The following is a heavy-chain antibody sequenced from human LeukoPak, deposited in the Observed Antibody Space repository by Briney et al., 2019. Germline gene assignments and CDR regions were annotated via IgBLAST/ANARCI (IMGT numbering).Heavy chain of an antibody. CDR3: ARDRNDYDFWSGYSMSYFDY. CDR2: IKWNGGSI. CDR1: GFTFEDYD. J-gene: IGHJ4*02. Sequence: GGSLRLSCAASGFTFEDYDMNWVRQAAGKGLEWVSGIKWNGGSIGYVDSVRGRFTISRDNAKNSMYLQMNSLRAEDTALYYCARDRNDYDFWSGYSMSYFDYWGQGTLVTVSS. D-gene: IGHD3-3*01. V-gene: IGHV3-20*04.